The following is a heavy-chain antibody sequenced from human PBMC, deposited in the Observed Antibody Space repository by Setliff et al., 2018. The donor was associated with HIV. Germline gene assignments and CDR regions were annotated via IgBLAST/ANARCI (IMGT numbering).Heavy chain of an antibody. CDR2: IKSKADGGTT. CDR3: TTWDKGSVWFGELLVSPDVFDI. Sequence: PGGSLRLSCAASGFIFRNAWMSWVRQGPGKGLEWVGRIKSKADGGTTDYAASVKGRFTISRDDSKNTLYPQMNSLKIEDTAVYYCTTWDKGSVWFGELLVSPDVFDIWGQGTLVTVSS. J-gene: IGHJ3*02. CDR1: GFIFRNAW. V-gene: IGHV3-15*01. D-gene: IGHD3-10*01.